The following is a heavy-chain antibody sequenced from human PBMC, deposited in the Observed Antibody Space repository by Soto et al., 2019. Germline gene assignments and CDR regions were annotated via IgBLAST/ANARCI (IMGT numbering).Heavy chain of an antibody. CDR3: ARGSEYYYYYGMDV. CDR1: GGSISSGGYY. Sequence: QVQLQESGPGLVKPSQTLSLTCTVSGGSISSGGYYWSWIRQHPGKGLEWIGYIYYSGSTYYNPSLKSRVTISVDTSKHQFSLKLSSVTAADTAVYYCARGSEYYYYYGMDVWGQGTTVTVSS. D-gene: IGHD1-26*01. CDR2: IYYSGST. J-gene: IGHJ6*02. V-gene: IGHV4-31*03.